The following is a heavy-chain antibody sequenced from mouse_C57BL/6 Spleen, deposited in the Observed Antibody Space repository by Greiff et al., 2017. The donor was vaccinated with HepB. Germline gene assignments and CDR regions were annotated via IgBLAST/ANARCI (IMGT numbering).Heavy chain of an antibody. CDR3: GITTVVARGGDYFDD. J-gene: IGHJ2*01. Sequence: QVQLQQPGAELVKPGASVKLSCKASGYTFTSYWMHWVKQRPGRGLEWIGRIDPNSGGTKYNEKFKSKATLTVDKPSSTAYMQLSSLTSEDAAVYYCGITTVVARGGDYFDDWGQGTTLTVSS. CDR1: GYTFTSYW. D-gene: IGHD1-1*01. V-gene: IGHV1-72*01. CDR2: IDPNSGGT.